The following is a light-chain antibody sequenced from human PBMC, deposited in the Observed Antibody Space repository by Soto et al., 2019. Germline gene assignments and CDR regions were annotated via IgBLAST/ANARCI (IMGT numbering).Light chain of an antibody. CDR2: GAS. CDR3: QFFGSSRYT. V-gene: IGKV3-20*01. J-gene: IGKJ2*01. Sequence: EIVLTQSPGTLSLSPGERATLACRASQSISSSYLAWYQQKPGQAPRLLIYGASSRATGIPDRFSGSGSGTVFTLTIIRLEPEDFAVYYCQFFGSSRYTFGQGTKLEIK. CDR1: QSISSSY.